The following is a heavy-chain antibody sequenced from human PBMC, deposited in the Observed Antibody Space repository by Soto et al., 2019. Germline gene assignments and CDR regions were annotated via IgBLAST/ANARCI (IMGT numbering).Heavy chain of an antibody. D-gene: IGHD6-6*01. CDR2: IYTSGST. CDR3: ARDRDSIAARRGWFDP. Sequence: QVQLQESGPGLVKPSETLSLTCTVSGGSISSYYWSWIRQPAGKGLEWIGRIYTSGSTNYNPSLKSRVPMSVDTSKNQFSLKLSSVTAADTAVYYCARDRDSIAARRGWFDPWGQGTLVXXSS. V-gene: IGHV4-4*07. CDR1: GGSISSYY. J-gene: IGHJ5*02.